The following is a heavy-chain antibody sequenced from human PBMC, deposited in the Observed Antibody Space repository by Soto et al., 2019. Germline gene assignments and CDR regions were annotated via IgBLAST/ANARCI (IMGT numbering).Heavy chain of an antibody. Sequence: GGSLRLSCAASGFTFSSYAMSWVRQSPGKGLIWVSVITDAGSTYYADSVKGRFTISRDNSKNTLYLQMNSLRAEDTAVYYCARDGYDSSGYYPEYFQHWGQGTLVTVSS. CDR1: GFTFSSYA. J-gene: IGHJ1*01. V-gene: IGHV3-66*01. CDR2: ITDAGST. CDR3: ARDGYDSSGYYPEYFQH. D-gene: IGHD3-22*01.